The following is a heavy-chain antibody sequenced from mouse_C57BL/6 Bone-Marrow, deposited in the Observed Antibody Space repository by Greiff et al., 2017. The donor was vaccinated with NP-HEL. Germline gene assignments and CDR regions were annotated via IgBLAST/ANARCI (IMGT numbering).Heavy chain of an antibody. D-gene: IGHD1-1*01. V-gene: IGHV5-6*01. Sequence: EVHLVESGGDLVKPGGSLKLSCAASGFTFSSYGMSWVRQTPDKRLEWVATISSGGSYTYYPDSVKGRFTISRDNAKNTLYLQMSSLKSEDTAMYYCARRPYYYGSSYVGAMDYWGQGTSVTVSS. CDR2: ISSGGSYT. J-gene: IGHJ4*01. CDR3: ARRPYYYGSSYVGAMDY. CDR1: GFTFSSYG.